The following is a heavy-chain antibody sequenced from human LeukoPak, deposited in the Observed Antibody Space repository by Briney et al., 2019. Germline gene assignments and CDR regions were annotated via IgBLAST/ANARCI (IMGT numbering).Heavy chain of an antibody. CDR2: VGPSGART. J-gene: IGHJ4*02. V-gene: IGHV3-23*01. CDR1: GLTFSNYA. CDR3: AKDDAYLQYDD. Sequence: GGSLRLSCAASGLTFSNYAMHWVRQAPGKGLEWVSGVGPSGARTYYADSVKGRFTVSRDNSKNMVFLQMNSLRAEDTAIYYCAKDDAYLQYDDWGQGTLVTVSS. D-gene: IGHD5-24*01.